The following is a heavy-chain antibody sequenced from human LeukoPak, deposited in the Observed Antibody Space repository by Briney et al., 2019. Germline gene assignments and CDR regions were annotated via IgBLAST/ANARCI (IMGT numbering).Heavy chain of an antibody. CDR2: IKEDGRDI. Sequence: GGSLRLSCAASQFSISYDWMHWVRQTPGKGLEWVASIKEDGRDIHYLDSVKGRFSISRDNAKNSLYLEMNTLRAEDTAVYYCVRGSGWFFGLWGQGSLVTVSS. CDR1: QFSISYDW. D-gene: IGHD6-19*01. CDR3: VRGSGWFFGL. V-gene: IGHV3-7*01. J-gene: IGHJ4*02.